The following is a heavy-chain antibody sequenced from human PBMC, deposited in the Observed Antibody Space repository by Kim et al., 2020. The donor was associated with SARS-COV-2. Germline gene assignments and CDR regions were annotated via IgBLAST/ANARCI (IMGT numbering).Heavy chain of an antibody. D-gene: IGHD3-16*01. V-gene: IGHV4-59*01. CDR3: ARDMRLGDGYVSAYYYGMDV. J-gene: IGHJ6*02. CDR2: IYYSGST. CDR1: GGSISSYY. Sequence: SETLSLTCTVSGGSISSYYWSWIRQPPGKGLEWIGYIYYSGSTNYNPSLKSRVTISVDTSKNQFSLKLSSVAAADTAVYYCARDMRLGDGYVSAYYYGMDVWGQGTTVTVSS.